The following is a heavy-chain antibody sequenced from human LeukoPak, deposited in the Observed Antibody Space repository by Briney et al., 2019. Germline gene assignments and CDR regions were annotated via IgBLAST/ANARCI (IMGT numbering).Heavy chain of an antibody. Sequence: GGSLRLSCAASGFTFSSYWMSWVRQAPGKGLEWVANIKQDGSEKYYVDSVKGRFTISRDNAKNSLYLQMNSLRAEDTAVYYCARVPLHSSSSPDGKGYFDYWGQGTLVTVSS. CDR1: GFTFSSYW. D-gene: IGHD6-6*01. V-gene: IGHV3-7*01. CDR2: IKQDGSEK. CDR3: ARVPLHSSSSPDGKGYFDY. J-gene: IGHJ4*02.